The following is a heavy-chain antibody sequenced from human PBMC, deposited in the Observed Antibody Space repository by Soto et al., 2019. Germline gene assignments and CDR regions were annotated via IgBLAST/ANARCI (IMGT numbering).Heavy chain of an antibody. CDR3: AREGGVEYGYYYFDY. CDR2: ISYDGSNK. V-gene: IGHV3-30-3*01. J-gene: IGHJ4*02. D-gene: IGHD4-17*01. CDR1: GFTFSSYA. Sequence: QVQLVESGGGVVQPGRSLRLSCAASGFTFSSYAMHWVRQAPGKGLEWVAVISYDGSNKYYADSVKGRFTISRDNSKNTLYLQMNSLRAEDTAVYYCAREGGVEYGYYYFDYWGQGTLVTVSS.